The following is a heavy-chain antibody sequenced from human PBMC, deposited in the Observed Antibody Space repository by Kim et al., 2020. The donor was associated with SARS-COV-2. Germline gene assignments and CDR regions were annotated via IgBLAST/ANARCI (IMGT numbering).Heavy chain of an antibody. J-gene: IGHJ3*02. Sequence: NPALRSRGTISVDTSKNQFSLRLSSVTAADTAVYYCARDFSGSSVAPFDIWGQGTMVTVSS. V-gene: IGHV4-59*01. D-gene: IGHD2-15*01. CDR3: ARDFSGSSVAPFDI.